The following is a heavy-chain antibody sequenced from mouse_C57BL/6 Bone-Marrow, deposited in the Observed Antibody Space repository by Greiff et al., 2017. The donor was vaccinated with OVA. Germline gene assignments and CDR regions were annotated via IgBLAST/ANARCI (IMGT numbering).Heavy chain of an antibody. J-gene: IGHJ2*01. CDR1: GYTFTSYT. V-gene: IGHV1-4*01. D-gene: IGHD2-5*01. CDR2: INPSSGYT. CDR3: ASAYYSNSHIDY. Sequence: QVQLQQSGAELARPGASVKMSCKASGYTFTSYTMHWVKQRPGQGLEWIGYINPSSGYTKYNQKFKDKATLTADKSSSTAYMQLSSLTSEDSAVYYCASAYYSNSHIDYWGQGTTLTVSS.